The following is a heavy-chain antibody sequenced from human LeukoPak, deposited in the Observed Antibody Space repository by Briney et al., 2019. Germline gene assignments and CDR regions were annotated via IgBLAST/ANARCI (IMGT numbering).Heavy chain of an antibody. V-gene: IGHV1-69*05. CDR2: IIPIFGTA. Sequence: ASVKVSCKASGGTFSSYAISWVRQAPGQGLEWMGRIIPIFGTANYAQKFQGRVTITTDESTSTAYMELGSLRSEDTAVYYCARSGYVGGYHDSSGYDYFDYWGQGTLVTVSS. CDR1: GGTFSSYA. J-gene: IGHJ4*02. D-gene: IGHD3-22*01. CDR3: ARSGYVGGYHDSSGYDYFDY.